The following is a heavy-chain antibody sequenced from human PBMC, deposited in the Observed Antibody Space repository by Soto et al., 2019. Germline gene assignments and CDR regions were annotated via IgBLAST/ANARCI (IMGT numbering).Heavy chain of an antibody. CDR2: IKQDGSEK. CDR1: GFTFSSYW. V-gene: IGHV3-7*01. Sequence: SCAASGFTFSSYWMSWVRQAPGKGLEWVANIKQDGSEKYYVDSVKGRFTISRDNAKNSLYLQMNSLRAEDTAVYYCARGVYSSSWPDPTDWYFDLWGRGTLVTVSS. CDR3: ARGVYSSSWPDPTDWYFDL. D-gene: IGHD6-13*01. J-gene: IGHJ2*01.